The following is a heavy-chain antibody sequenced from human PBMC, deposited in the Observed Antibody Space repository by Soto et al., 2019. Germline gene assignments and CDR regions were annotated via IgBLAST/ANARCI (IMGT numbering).Heavy chain of an antibody. Sequence: GASVKVSCKASGGTFSSYTISWVRQAPGQGLEWMGRIIPILGIANYAQKFQGRVTITADKSTSTAYMELSSLRSEDTAVYYCARDPSYYSGYDVDFDYWGQGTLVTVSS. CDR3: ARDPSYYSGYDVDFDY. D-gene: IGHD5-12*01. J-gene: IGHJ4*02. CDR1: GGTFSSYT. CDR2: IIPILGIA. V-gene: IGHV1-69*04.